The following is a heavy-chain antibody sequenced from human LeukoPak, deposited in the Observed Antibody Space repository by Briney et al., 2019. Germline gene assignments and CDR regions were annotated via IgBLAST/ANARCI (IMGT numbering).Heavy chain of an antibody. CDR3: ARAHPRAITLIRGVSDY. CDR1: GFTLSSYE. J-gene: IGHJ4*02. CDR2: ISSSGRTT. Sequence: GGSLRLSCAVSGFTLSSYEMNLVRQAPGKGLEWVSYISSSGRTTYYADSMKGRFTISRDNAKNSLYLQMNSLRAEDTAVYYCARAHPRAITLIRGVSDYWGQGTLVTVSS. V-gene: IGHV3-48*03. D-gene: IGHD3-10*01.